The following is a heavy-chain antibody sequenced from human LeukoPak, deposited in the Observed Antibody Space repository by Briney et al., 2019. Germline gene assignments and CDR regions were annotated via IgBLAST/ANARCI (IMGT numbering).Heavy chain of an antibody. CDR3: AKGYSYGYVDY. CDR2: IYHSGST. Sequence: SETLSLTCTVSGGSISSYYWGWIRQPPGKGLEWIGSIYHSGSTYYNPSLKSRVTISVDTSKNQFSLKLSSVTAADTAVYYCAKGYSYGYVDYWGQGTLVTVSS. D-gene: IGHD5-18*01. V-gene: IGHV4-38-2*02. J-gene: IGHJ4*01. CDR1: GGSISSYY.